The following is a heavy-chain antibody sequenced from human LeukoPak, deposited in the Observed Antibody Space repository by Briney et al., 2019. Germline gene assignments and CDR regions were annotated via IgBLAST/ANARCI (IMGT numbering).Heavy chain of an antibody. J-gene: IGHJ4*02. Sequence: GESLKISCKGSGYSFTSYWIGWVRQLPGKGLEMMGIIYPGDSDTRYSPSFQGQVTISADKSISTAYLQWSSLKASDTAMYYCARLPYYYDSSGYYSPQYYFDYWGQGTLVTVSS. V-gene: IGHV5-51*01. D-gene: IGHD3-22*01. CDR1: GYSFTSYW. CDR2: IYPGDSDT. CDR3: ARLPYYYDSSGYYSPQYYFDY.